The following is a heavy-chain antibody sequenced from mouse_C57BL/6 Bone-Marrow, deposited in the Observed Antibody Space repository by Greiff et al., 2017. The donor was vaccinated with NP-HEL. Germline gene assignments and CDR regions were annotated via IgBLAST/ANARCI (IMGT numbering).Heavy chain of an antibody. CDR1: GFNIKDDY. V-gene: IGHV14-4*01. CDR3: TTVITTVASYAMDY. CDR2: IDPENGDT. Sequence: VQLQQSGAELVRPGASVKLSCTASGFNIKDDYMHWVKQRPEQGLEWIGWIDPENGDTEYASKFQGKATITADTSSNTAYLQLSSLTSEDTAVYYCTTVITTVASYAMDYWGQGTSVTVSS. D-gene: IGHD1-1*01. J-gene: IGHJ4*01.